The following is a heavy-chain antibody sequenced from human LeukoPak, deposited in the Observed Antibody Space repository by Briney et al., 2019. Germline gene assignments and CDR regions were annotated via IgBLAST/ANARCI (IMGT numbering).Heavy chain of an antibody. D-gene: IGHD3-3*01. CDR2: ISWNSGSI. Sequence: GGSLRLSCAASGFTFDDYAMHWVRQAPGKGLEWVSGISWNSGSIGYADSVKGRFTISRDNAKNSLYLQMNSLRAEDMALYYCAKGYLRFLEWLSATFDYWGQGTLVTVSS. V-gene: IGHV3-9*03. J-gene: IGHJ4*02. CDR1: GFTFDDYA. CDR3: AKGYLRFLEWLSATFDY.